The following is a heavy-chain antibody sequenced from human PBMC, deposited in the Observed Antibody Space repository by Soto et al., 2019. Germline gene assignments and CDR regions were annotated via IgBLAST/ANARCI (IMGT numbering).Heavy chain of an antibody. CDR2: ISYSGST. CDR1: GGSISSGDYF. CDR3: ARGQAAAPAMDV. V-gene: IGHV4-30-4*01. D-gene: IGHD6-13*01. Sequence: QVQLQESGPGLVKPSQTLSLTCSVSGGSISSGDYFWTWIRQPPGKGLEWIGYISYSGSTFYSPSLKRRVTISVDRSKNLFSLKLSSVTAADTAVYYCARGQAAAPAMDVWGQGTTVTVSS. J-gene: IGHJ6*02.